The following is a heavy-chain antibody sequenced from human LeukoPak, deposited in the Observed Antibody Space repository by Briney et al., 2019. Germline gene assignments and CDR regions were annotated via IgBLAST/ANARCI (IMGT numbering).Heavy chain of an antibody. D-gene: IGHD6-6*01. Sequence: GESLKISCKGSGCIFTSYWITWVRQMPGKGLEWMGMIDPTDSYTNYSPSFQGHVTISTDKSISTAYLQWSSLKASDTAIYYCARQGRSSSNFDFWGQGTLVTVSS. J-gene: IGHJ4*02. CDR1: GCIFTSYW. CDR3: ARQGRSSSNFDF. V-gene: IGHV5-10-1*01. CDR2: IDPTDSYT.